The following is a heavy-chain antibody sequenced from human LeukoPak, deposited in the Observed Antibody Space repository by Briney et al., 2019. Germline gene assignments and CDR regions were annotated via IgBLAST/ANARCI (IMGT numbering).Heavy chain of an antibody. CDR3: AELGITMIGGV. J-gene: IGHJ6*04. CDR1: GFTVSSNY. V-gene: IGHV3-53*01. CDR2: IANDGRT. D-gene: IGHD3-10*02. Sequence: GGSLRLSCAASGFTVSSNYMSWVRQAPGKGLECVSVIANDGRTYYANSVKGRFTISRDISKNMVYLQMNGLRADDTAVYYCAELGITMIGGVWGKGTTVTISS.